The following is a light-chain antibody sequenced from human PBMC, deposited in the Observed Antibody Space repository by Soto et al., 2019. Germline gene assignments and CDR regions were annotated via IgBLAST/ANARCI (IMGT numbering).Light chain of an antibody. CDR2: DAS. Sequence: DIQMTQSPSTLSASVGDRVTITCRASQSISSWLAWYQQKPGKAPKLLIYDASSLESGVPSRFSGSGSGTEFTLTISSLQPDDFATSYCQQSNSYSWTFGQGTKV. J-gene: IGKJ1*01. V-gene: IGKV1-5*01. CDR1: QSISSW. CDR3: QQSNSYSWT.